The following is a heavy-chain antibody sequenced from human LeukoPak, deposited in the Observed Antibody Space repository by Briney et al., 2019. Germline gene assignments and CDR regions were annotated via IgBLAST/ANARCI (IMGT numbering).Heavy chain of an antibody. J-gene: IGHJ4*02. CDR1: GFTFSTFA. Sequence: GGSLRLSCEASGFTFSTFAMIWVRQPPGKGLEWVSSIFPSGGEIHYADSVKGRFTISRDNSKNTLFLQMNSLRAEDTAVYYCARTIMYYYDSSGYLDYWGQGTLVTVSS. D-gene: IGHD3-22*01. CDR3: ARTIMYYYDSSGYLDY. V-gene: IGHV3-23*01. CDR2: IFPSGGEI.